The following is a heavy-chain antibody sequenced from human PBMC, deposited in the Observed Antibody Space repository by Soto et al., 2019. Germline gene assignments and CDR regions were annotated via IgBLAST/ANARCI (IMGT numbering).Heavy chain of an antibody. CDR3: AHTRYSDIVVVPAAYYFDY. CDR2: IYWDDDK. CDR1: GFSLSTSGVG. D-gene: IGHD2-2*01. J-gene: IGHJ4*02. V-gene: IGHV2-5*02. Sequence: SGPTLVNPTQTLTLTCTFSGFSLSTSGVGVGWIRQPPGKALEWLALIYWDDDKRYSPSLKSRLTITKDTSKNQVVLTMTNMDPVDTATYYCAHTRYSDIVVVPAAYYFDYWGQGTLVTVSS.